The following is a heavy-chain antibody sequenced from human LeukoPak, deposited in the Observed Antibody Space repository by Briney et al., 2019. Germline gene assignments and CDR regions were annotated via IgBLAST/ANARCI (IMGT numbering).Heavy chain of an antibody. Sequence: PGGSLRLSCAASGFTFSSYGMHWVRQAPGKGLEWVAVISYDGSNKYYADSVKGRFTISRDNSKNTLYLQMNSLRAEDTAVYYCAKEVGIFGVVSDSAFDIWGQGTMVTVSS. V-gene: IGHV3-30*18. CDR2: ISYDGSNK. CDR1: GFTFSSYG. J-gene: IGHJ3*02. CDR3: AKEVGIFGVVSDSAFDI. D-gene: IGHD3-3*01.